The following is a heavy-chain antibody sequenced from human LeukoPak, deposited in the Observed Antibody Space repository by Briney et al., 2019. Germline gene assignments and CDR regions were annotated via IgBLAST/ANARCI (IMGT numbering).Heavy chain of an antibody. Sequence: GGSLRLSCAASGFTFSSYSMNWVRQAPGKGLEWVSSISSSSSYIYYADSVKGRFTISRDNAKNSLYLQMNSLRAEDTAVYYCAKNSYYYGSGSYTFDYWGQGTLVTVSS. D-gene: IGHD3-10*01. CDR3: AKNSYYYGSGSYTFDY. CDR1: GFTFSSYS. V-gene: IGHV3-21*04. J-gene: IGHJ4*02. CDR2: ISSSSSYI.